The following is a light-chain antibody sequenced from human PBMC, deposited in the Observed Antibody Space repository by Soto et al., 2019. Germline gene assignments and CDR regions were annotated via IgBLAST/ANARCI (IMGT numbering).Light chain of an antibody. V-gene: IGLV2-14*03. CDR2: DLT. CDR3: SSHSGGGPLE. CDR1: DVGDYAY. J-gene: IGLJ1*01. Sequence: QLVLTQPASVSGSPGQSLTISCTGSDVGDYAYVSWYQHHPGRAPKLMIFDLTYRPSGISNRFSGSKSGNTATLTISGLQAEDEADYYCSSHSGGGPLEFGSGTKVTVL.